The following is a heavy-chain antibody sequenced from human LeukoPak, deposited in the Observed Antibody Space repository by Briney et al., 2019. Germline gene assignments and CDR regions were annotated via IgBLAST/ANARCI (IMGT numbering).Heavy chain of an antibody. V-gene: IGHV4-39*01. CDR1: DGDIYTSPYY. J-gene: IGHJ4*02. Sequence: SETLSLTCNFSDGDIYTSPYYWGWIRQPPGKGLEWIGSVYYSGSTYYNPSLKSRVTISIGTSKKQFSLKVNSVTAADTAVYYCARFFKGGDNGDYSDYWGQGTLVTVSS. D-gene: IGHD4-17*01. CDR3: ARFFKGGDNGDYSDY. CDR2: VYYSGST.